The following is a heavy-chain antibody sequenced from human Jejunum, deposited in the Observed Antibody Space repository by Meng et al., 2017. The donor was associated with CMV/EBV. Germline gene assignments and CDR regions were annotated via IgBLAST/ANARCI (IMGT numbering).Heavy chain of an antibody. V-gene: IGHV3-7*01. CDR1: FSSSW. CDR2: IKQDGSEE. Sequence: FSSSWMSWGSQAPGKGLKWVANIKQDGSEEYYVDSVKGRFTISRDNAKNSVYLQMNSLRAEDTAVYYCARMDCSSPSCYTYGLDVWGQGTTVTVSS. D-gene: IGHD2-2*02. CDR3: ARMDCSSPSCYTYGLDV. J-gene: IGHJ6*02.